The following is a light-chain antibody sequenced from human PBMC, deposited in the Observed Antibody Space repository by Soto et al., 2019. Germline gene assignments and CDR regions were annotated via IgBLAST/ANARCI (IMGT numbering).Light chain of an antibody. CDR1: QSVSSN. CDR3: QQYNSYWT. V-gene: IGKV3D-15*01. Sequence: ELVMTQSPATLSVSPGQRDTLSCRASQSVSSNLAWYQQKPGQAPRLLIYGASTRATGIPARFSGSGSGTEFTLTISSLQPEDFATYYCQQYNSYWTFGQGTKVDIK. J-gene: IGKJ1*01. CDR2: GAS.